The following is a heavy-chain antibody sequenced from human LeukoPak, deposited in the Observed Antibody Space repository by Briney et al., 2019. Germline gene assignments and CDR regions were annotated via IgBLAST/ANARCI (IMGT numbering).Heavy chain of an antibody. Sequence: PSETLSLTCTVSGGSISSYYWSWIREPPGKGLEWIAYISDIGSINYNPSLKSRVTISLDTSKNQFSLKLSSVTAADTAVYYCAGHHPRNTVDFWGQGTLVTVSS. CDR2: ISDIGSI. D-gene: IGHD2/OR15-2a*01. CDR3: AGHHPRNTVDF. CDR1: GGSISSYY. V-gene: IGHV4-59*08. J-gene: IGHJ4*02.